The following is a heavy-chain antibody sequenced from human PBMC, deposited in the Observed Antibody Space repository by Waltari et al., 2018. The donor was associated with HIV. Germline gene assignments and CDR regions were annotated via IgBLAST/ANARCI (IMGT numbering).Heavy chain of an antibody. Sequence: EVQLVESGGGLVQPGGSLRLSCVVSGLTFSNYWMNWVRQAPGKGLGWVAKMKEDGSERYVNSVKGRFTVSRDNSKNSLYLQMNSLRAEDTAMYFCATWAQGGIENYWGQGALVTVSS. CDR2: MKEDGSE. CDR1: GLTFSNYW. D-gene: IGHD3-16*01. V-gene: IGHV3-7*01. J-gene: IGHJ4*02. CDR3: ATWAQGGIENY.